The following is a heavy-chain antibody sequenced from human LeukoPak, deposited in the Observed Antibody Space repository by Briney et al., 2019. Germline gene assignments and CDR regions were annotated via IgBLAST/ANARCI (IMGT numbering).Heavy chain of an antibody. Sequence: ASVKVSCKASGYTFGHYYISWVRQAPGQGLELMGRISGYNGNTNYAQKFQDRITMTVDKSTTAVYMEVKSLRSDDTAVYYCARTHDFWSARKGDYFDPWGQGTLVTVSS. CDR3: ARTHDFWSARKGDYFDP. V-gene: IGHV1-18*01. J-gene: IGHJ4*02. CDR2: ISGYNGNT. D-gene: IGHD3-3*01. CDR1: GYTFGHYY.